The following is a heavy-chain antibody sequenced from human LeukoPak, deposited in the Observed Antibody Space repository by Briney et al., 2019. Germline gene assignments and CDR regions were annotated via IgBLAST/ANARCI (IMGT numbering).Heavy chain of an antibody. V-gene: IGHV3-48*01. CDR1: GFTFSSYS. CDR2: ISSSSSTI. J-gene: IGHJ4*02. D-gene: IGHD1-20*01. Sequence: PGGSLRLSCAASGFTFSSYSMNWVRQAPGKGLEWVSYISSSSSTIYYADSVKGRFTISRDNSINTLFLQMNSLRAEDSALYYCAKDRITATPYYFDFWGQGTLVTVSS. CDR3: AKDRITATPYYFDF.